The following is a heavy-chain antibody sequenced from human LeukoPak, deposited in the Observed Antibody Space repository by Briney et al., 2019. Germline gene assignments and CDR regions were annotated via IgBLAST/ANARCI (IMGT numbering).Heavy chain of an antibody. D-gene: IGHD6-13*01. CDR1: GYTFTGYY. Sequence: ASVKVSYKASGYTFTGYYMHWVRQAPGQGLEWMGWINPNSGGTNYAQKFQGRVTMTRDTSLSTAYMELSRLRSDDTAVYYCARDRIAAAGIVFDPGGQGTLVTVSS. V-gene: IGHV1-2*02. CDR3: ARDRIAAAGIVFDP. CDR2: INPNSGGT. J-gene: IGHJ5*02.